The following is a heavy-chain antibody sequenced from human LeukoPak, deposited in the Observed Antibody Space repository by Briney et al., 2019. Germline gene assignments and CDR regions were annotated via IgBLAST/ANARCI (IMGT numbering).Heavy chain of an antibody. V-gene: IGHV4-34*01. CDR2: INHSGST. CDR3: ARRAHSGMIDY. Sequence: PSETLSLTCAVYGGSFSGYYWSWIRQPPGKGLEWIGEINHSGSTNYNPSLKSRVTISVDTSKNQFSLKLSSVTAADTAVYYCARRAHSGMIDYWGQGTLVTVSS. D-gene: IGHD3-10*01. CDR1: GGSFSGYY. J-gene: IGHJ4*02.